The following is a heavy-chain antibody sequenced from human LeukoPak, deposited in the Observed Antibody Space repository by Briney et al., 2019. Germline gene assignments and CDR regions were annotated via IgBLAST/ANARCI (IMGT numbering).Heavy chain of an antibody. Sequence: QPGRSLRLSCAASGFTFSSYAMSWVRQAPGKGLEWVSAISGSGGSTYYADSVKGRFTISRDNSKNTLYLQMNSLRAEDTAVYYCAKDGVVPAAERAYYFDYWGQGTLVTVSS. J-gene: IGHJ4*02. D-gene: IGHD2-2*01. V-gene: IGHV3-23*01. CDR2: ISGSGGST. CDR1: GFTFSSYA. CDR3: AKDGVVPAAERAYYFDY.